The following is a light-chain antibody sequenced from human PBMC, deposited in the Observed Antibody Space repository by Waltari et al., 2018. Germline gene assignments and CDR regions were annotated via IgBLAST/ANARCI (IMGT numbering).Light chain of an antibody. J-gene: IGLJ3*02. V-gene: IGLV1-51*01. Sequence: QSVLTQPPSVSAAPGQKVTIPCPGSSPNIGGNYVAWYQHLPGAAPKLVIYDNDQRPSGIPDRFSGSKSGTSATLVITGLQTGDEADYYCGTWDRSLAAGVFGGGTKVTVL. CDR2: DND. CDR1: SPNIGGNY. CDR3: GTWDRSLAAGV.